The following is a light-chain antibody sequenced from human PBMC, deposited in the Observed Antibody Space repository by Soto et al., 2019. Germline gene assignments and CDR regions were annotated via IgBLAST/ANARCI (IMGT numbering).Light chain of an antibody. Sequence: DIQMTQSPSSLPASLGDRVTITSRASQGITNSLAWYQQKPGKVPRLLIYAASISQLGVPSRFSGSGSGTDFTLTISSLQPEDVATYYCQKYNNVPTTFGLGTRLEIK. J-gene: IGKJ5*01. V-gene: IGKV1-27*01. CDR3: QKYNNVPTT. CDR1: QGITNS. CDR2: AAS.